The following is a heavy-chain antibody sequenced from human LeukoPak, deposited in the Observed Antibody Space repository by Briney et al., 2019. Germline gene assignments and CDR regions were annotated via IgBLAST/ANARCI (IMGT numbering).Heavy chain of an antibody. CDR3: ARDRAAPWY. J-gene: IGHJ4*02. CDR2: IKQDGSEK. CDR1: AFTASIYW. D-gene: IGHD3-10*01. V-gene: IGHV3-7*01. Sequence: GGSLRLSCASSAFTASIYWMSWVRQAPGKGLEWVANIKQDGSEKYYVDSVKGRFTISRDNAKNSLYLKMNSLRAEDAAVYYCARDRAAPWYWGQGTLVTVSS.